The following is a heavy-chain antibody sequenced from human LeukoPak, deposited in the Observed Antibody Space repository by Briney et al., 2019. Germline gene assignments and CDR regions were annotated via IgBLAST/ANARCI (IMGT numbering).Heavy chain of an antibody. J-gene: IGHJ3*02. CDR1: GGSFSGYY. V-gene: IGHV4-34*01. Sequence: SETLSLTCAVYGGSFSGYYWNWIRQPPGKGLEWIGEINHSGSTNYNPSLKSRVTISVDTSKNQFSLELSSVTAADTAVYYCARDRYCSGGSCTHDAFDIWGQGTMVTVSS. CDR3: ARDRYCSGGSCTHDAFDI. D-gene: IGHD2-15*01. CDR2: INHSGST.